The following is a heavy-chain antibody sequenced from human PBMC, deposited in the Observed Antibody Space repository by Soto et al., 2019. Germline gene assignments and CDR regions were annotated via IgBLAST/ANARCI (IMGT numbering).Heavy chain of an antibody. Sequence: EVQLVESGGGLVKPGGSLRLSCAASGFTFSSYSMNWVRQAPGKGLEWVSSISSSSSYIYYADSVKGRFTISRDNAKNSLYLQMNSLRAEDTAVYYCARPNADKAARPFDYWGQGTLVTVSS. CDR2: ISSSSSYI. D-gene: IGHD6-6*01. CDR1: GFTFSSYS. J-gene: IGHJ4*02. V-gene: IGHV3-21*01. CDR3: ARPNADKAARPFDY.